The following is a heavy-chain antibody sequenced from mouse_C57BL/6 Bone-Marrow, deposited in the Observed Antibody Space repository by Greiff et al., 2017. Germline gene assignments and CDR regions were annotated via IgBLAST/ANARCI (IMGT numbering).Heavy chain of an antibody. Sequence: VKVVESGAELVRPGTSVKVSCKASGYAFTNYLIEWVKQRPGQGLEWIGVINPGSGGTNYNEKFKGKATLTADKSSSTAYMQLSSLTSEDSAVYFCARWRGNYPYYFDYWGQGTTLTVSS. J-gene: IGHJ2*01. CDR2: INPGSGGT. V-gene: IGHV1-54*01. D-gene: IGHD2-1*01. CDR1: GYAFTNYL. CDR3: ARWRGNYPYYFDY.